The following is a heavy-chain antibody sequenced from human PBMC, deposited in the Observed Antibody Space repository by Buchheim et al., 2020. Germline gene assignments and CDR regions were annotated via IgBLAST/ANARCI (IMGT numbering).Heavy chain of an antibody. CDR2: IKQDGSEK. CDR1: GFTFSTDW. J-gene: IGHJ4*02. CDR3: ASGSLAY. D-gene: IGHD2-2*03. V-gene: IGHV3-7*01. Sequence: EVQLVESGGGWVQPGGSLRLSCAGSGFTFSTDWMNWVRQAPGKGLEWVASIKQDGSEKYYVDSVKGRFTISRDNAKNSLSLQMNSRRVEDTALYSWASGSLAYWGQGTL.